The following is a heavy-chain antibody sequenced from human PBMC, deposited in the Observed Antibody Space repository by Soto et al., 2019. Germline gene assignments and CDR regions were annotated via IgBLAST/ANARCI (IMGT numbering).Heavy chain of an antibody. V-gene: IGHV4-59*01. CDR3: ARDESITMVREGGMDV. D-gene: IGHD3-10*01. CDR2: IYYRGSN. J-gene: IGHJ6*02. Sequence: QVQLQESGPGLVKPSETLSLTCTVSGGSISSYYWSWIRQPPGKGLEWIGYIYYRGSNNYNPSLKSRVTISVDTSKNQFSLKLSSVTAADTAVYYCARDESITMVREGGMDVWGQGATVTVSS. CDR1: GGSISSYY.